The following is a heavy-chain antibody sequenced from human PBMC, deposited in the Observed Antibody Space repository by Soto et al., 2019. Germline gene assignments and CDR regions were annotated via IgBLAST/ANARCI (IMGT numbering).Heavy chain of an antibody. D-gene: IGHD5-12*01. V-gene: IGHV3-23*01. CDR3: AKRKVARYYYYGMDV. J-gene: IGHJ6*02. CDR1: GFTFSSYA. CDR2: ISGSGGST. Sequence: LRLSCAASGFTFSSYAMSWVRQAPGKGLEWVSAISGSGGSTYYADSVKGRFTISRDNSKNTLYLQMNSLRAEDTAVYYCAKRKVARYYYYGMDVWGQGTTVTVSS.